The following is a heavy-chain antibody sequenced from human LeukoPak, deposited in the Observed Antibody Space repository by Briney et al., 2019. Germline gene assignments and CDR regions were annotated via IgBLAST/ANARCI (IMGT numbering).Heavy chain of an antibody. CDR3: ARDGPAAGQAFDY. J-gene: IGHJ4*02. CDR2: ISSSSSTI. CDR1: GFTFSSYS. Sequence: GGSLRLSCAASGFTFSSYSMNWVRQAPGKGLEWVSYISSSSSTIYYADSVKGRFTISRDNAKNSLYLQMNSLRVEDTAVYYCARDGPAAGQAFDYWGQGTLVTVSS. V-gene: IGHV3-48*04.